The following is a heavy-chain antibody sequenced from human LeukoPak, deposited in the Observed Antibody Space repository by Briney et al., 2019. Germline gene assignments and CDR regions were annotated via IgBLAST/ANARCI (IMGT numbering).Heavy chain of an antibody. J-gene: IGHJ4*02. D-gene: IGHD6-19*01. CDR1: GFTFGIYG. V-gene: IGHV3-30*18. CDR3: AKDLSGGWSLDY. Sequence: GGSLRLSCAASGFTFGIYGMHWVRQAPGKGLEWVTVISYDGSDKYYVDSEKGRFTISRDNSKNTLYLEMNSLRAEDTAVYYCAKDLSGGWSLDYWGQGTLVTVSS. CDR2: ISYDGSDK.